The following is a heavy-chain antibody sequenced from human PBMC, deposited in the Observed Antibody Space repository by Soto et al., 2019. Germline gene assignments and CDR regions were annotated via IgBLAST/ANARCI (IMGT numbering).Heavy chain of an antibody. CDR2: FSSRSDI. J-gene: IGHJ3*02. D-gene: IGHD3-22*01. V-gene: IGHV3-21*04. CDR3: AKGPTYDSSGYHAFDI. CDR1: GFTCSTYS. Sequence: PGGSLRVSCVGSGFTCSTYSINWVRQAPGKGLEWVSSFSSRSDIYYADSVKGRFTISRDNSKNTLYLQMNSLRAEDTAVYYCAKGPTYDSSGYHAFDIWGQGTMVTVSS.